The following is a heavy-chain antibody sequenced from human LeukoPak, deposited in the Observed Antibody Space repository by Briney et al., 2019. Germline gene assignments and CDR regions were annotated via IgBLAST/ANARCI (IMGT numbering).Heavy chain of an antibody. D-gene: IGHD2-21*02. CDR3: ARDVLAYCGGDCYSGYFDY. Sequence: SETLSLTCTVSGGSISSYYWSWIRQPPGKGLEWIGYIYYSGTTKYNPSLKGRVTISVDTSKNQISLKLSSVTAADTAVYYCARDVLAYCGGDCYSGYFDYWRQGTLVTVSS. J-gene: IGHJ4*02. CDR1: GGSISSYY. V-gene: IGHV4-59*01. CDR2: IYYSGTT.